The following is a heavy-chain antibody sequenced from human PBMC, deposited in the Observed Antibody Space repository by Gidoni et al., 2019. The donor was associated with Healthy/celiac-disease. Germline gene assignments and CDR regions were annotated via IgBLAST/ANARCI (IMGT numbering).Heavy chain of an antibody. CDR3: ARGPGKVVVVTTTTPWFDP. D-gene: IGHD3-22*01. J-gene: IGHJ5*02. CDR1: GYTFTSYG. CDR2: ISAYNGNT. Sequence: QVQLVQSGAEVKKPGASVKVSCKASGYTFTSYGISWVRQAPGPGLEWMGWISAYNGNTNYAQKLQGRVTMTTDTSTSTAYMELRSLRSDDTAVYYCARGPGKVVVVTTTTPWFDPWGQGTLVTVSS. V-gene: IGHV1-18*01.